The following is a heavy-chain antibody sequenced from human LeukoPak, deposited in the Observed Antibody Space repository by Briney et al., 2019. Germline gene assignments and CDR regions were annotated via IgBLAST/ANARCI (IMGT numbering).Heavy chain of an antibody. J-gene: IGHJ6*03. V-gene: IGHV3-30*02. Sequence: GGSLRLSCAASGFTFSSYGMHWVRQAPGKGPEWVAFIRYDGSNKYYADSVKGRFTISRDNSKNTLYLQMNSLRAEDTAVYYCAKGQQCYTPHYYYMDVWGKGTTVTISS. CDR2: IRYDGSNK. CDR3: AKGQQCYTPHYYYMDV. CDR1: GFTFSSYG. D-gene: IGHD6-13*01.